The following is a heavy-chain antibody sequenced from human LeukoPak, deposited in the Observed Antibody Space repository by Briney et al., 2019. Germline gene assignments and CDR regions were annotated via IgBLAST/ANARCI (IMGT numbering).Heavy chain of an antibody. Sequence: QSGGSLRLSCAASGFNFNNFGTQWVRQAPGKGLEWVATVSYEGSKKYYADSLKGRFTISKDNSKTTLYLQMNSLTAEDTAVYYCAKLGGLLWIGAPKMSIDFWGQGALVIVSS. J-gene: IGHJ4*02. D-gene: IGHD3-10*01. CDR3: AKLGGLLWIGAPKMSIDF. CDR1: GFNFNNFG. CDR2: VSYEGSKK. V-gene: IGHV3-30*18.